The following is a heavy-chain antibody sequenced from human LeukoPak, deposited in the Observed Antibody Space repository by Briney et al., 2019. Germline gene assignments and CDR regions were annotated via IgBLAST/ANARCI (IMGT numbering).Heavy chain of an antibody. CDR1: GFTFSSYA. V-gene: IGHV3-48*04. D-gene: IGHD3-10*01. CDR2: ISSSGSTI. Sequence: GGSLRLSCAASGFTFSSYAMSWVRQAPGKGLEWVSYISSSGSTIYYADSVKGRFTISRDNAKNSLYLQMNSLRAEDTAVYYCARETTYGSGSPYWGQGTLVTVSS. J-gene: IGHJ4*02. CDR3: ARETTYGSGSPY.